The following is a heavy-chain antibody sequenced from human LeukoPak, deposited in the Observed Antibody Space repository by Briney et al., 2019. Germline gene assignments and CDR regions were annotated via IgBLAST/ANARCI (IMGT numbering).Heavy chain of an antibody. V-gene: IGHV4-30-2*01. Sequence: SQTLSLTCAVSGGSISSGGYSWSWIRQPPGKGLEWIGYIYHSESTYYNPSLKSRVTISVDRSKNQFSLKLSSVTAADTAVYYCARGLIVGSYFDYWGQGTLVTVSS. CDR3: ARGLIVGSYFDY. D-gene: IGHD3-22*01. CDR2: IYHSEST. J-gene: IGHJ4*02. CDR1: GGSISSGGYS.